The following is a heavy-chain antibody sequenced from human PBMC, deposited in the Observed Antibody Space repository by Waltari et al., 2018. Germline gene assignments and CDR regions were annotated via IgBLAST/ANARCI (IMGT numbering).Heavy chain of an antibody. CDR2: IYYSGTS. Sequence: QVQLQESGPGLVKPSEDLSLTCTVSGYSISSGYWWGWIRQPPGNGLEWIASIYYSGTSQYNPSLGSRAAIAADTSKNQFSLRLTSVTAADTAVYYCANNEWGLPVSWGQGTVVTVSS. CDR3: ANNEWGLPVS. V-gene: IGHV4-38-2*02. D-gene: IGHD1-26*01. J-gene: IGHJ5*02. CDR1: GYSISSGYW.